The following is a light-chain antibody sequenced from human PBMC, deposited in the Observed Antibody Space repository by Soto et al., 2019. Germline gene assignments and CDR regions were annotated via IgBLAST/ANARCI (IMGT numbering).Light chain of an antibody. CDR1: SSNIGAGYD. J-gene: IGLJ2*01. CDR3: QSYDSSLSVVV. CDR2: GNS. V-gene: IGLV1-40*01. Sequence: VLTQPPSVSGAPGQRVTISCTGSSSNIGAGYDVHWYQQLPGTAPKLLIYGNSNRPSGVPDRFSGSKSGTSASLAITGLQAEDEADYYCQSYDSSLSVVVFGGGTKLTVL.